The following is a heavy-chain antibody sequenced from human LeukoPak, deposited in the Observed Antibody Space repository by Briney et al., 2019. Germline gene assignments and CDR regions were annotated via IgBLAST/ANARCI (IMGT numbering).Heavy chain of an antibody. J-gene: IGHJ4*02. CDR2: ISSSSSSI. CDR3: ARVMDTAMAWLSFDY. Sequence: PGGSLRLSCAVSGFTFSSYSMNWVRQAPGKGLEWVSYISSSSSSIYYADSVKGRFTISRDNSKNTLYLQMNSLRAEDTAVYYCARVMDTAMAWLSFDYWGQGTLVTVSS. V-gene: IGHV3-48*01. CDR1: GFTFSSYS. D-gene: IGHD5-18*01.